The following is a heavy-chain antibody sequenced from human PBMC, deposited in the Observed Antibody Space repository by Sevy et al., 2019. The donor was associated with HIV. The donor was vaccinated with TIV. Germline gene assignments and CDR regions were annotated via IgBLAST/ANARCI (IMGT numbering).Heavy chain of an antibody. V-gene: IGHV3-7*01. D-gene: IGHD3-3*01. J-gene: IGHJ6*02. CDR3: ARERCSRSGEICQRYYYGMDV. Sequence: GGSLRLSCAASGFRFSDHWMSWVRQAPGRGLEWVANINQDGSEKYYVDSVEGRFTISRDNAKTSLYLQMDSLRAEDSAAYYCARERCSRSGEICQRYYYGMDVWGLGTTVTVSS. CDR1: GFRFSDHW. CDR2: INQDGSEK.